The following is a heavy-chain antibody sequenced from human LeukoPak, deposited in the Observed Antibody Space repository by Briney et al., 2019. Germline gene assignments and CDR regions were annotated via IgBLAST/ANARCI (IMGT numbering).Heavy chain of an antibody. Sequence: SETLSLTGTVSGGSSSSSSYYWGWIRQPPGKGMEWIGSIYYSGSTYYNPSLKSRVTISVDTSKNQFSLKLSSVTAADTAVYYCARDLVGCDYWGQGTLVTVSS. CDR2: IYYSGST. CDR3: ARDLVGCDY. D-gene: IGHD2-15*01. J-gene: IGHJ4*02. CDR1: GGSSSSSSYY. V-gene: IGHV4-39*07.